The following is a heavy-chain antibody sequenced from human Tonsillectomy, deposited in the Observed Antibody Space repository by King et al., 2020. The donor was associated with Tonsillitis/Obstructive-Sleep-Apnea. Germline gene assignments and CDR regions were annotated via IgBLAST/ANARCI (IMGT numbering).Heavy chain of an antibody. Sequence: VQLVESRAEVRKPGASVKVSCKASGYTFTNDGISWVRQAPGQGLEWMGWISGYKGNTKYAQRLQGRVTMTTDTSTSTAYMELRSLRSDDTAVYYCARAFYYDSSGSYPYYFDYWGQGTLVTVSS. CDR1: GYTFTNDG. CDR3: ARAFYYDSSGSYPYYFDY. V-gene: IGHV1-18*01. J-gene: IGHJ4*02. CDR2: ISGYKGNT. D-gene: IGHD3-22*01.